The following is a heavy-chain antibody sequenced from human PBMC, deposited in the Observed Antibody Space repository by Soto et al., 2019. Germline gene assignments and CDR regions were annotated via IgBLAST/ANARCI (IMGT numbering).Heavy chain of an antibody. CDR3: ARHLFDSGKGYPYYYYMEV. Sequence: QVQLQESGPGLVKPSETLSLTCSVPGGSIRSHNWSWIRQPPGKGLEWIGCMYYSAMTEYNPSLKSRVTISADTSNNKVSLRLTSVTAADTAVYYCARHLFDSGKGYPYYYYMEVWGKGTAVTVSS. CDR2: MYYSAMT. D-gene: IGHD3-3*01. CDR1: GGSIRSHN. J-gene: IGHJ6*03. V-gene: IGHV4-59*08.